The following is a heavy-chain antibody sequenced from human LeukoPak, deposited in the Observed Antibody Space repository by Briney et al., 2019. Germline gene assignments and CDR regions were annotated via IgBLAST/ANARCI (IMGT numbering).Heavy chain of an antibody. D-gene: IGHD3-16*01. CDR1: GFTFSNAW. V-gene: IGHV3-15*01. CDR3: TTESLTYVGGSFGY. J-gene: IGHJ4*02. CDR2: IKSKTDGGTT. Sequence: GGSLRLSCAASGFTFSNAWMSWVRQAPGKGLEWVGRIKSKTDGGTTDYAAPVKGRFTISRDDSKNTLYLQMNSLKTEDTAVYYCTTESLTYVGGSFGYWGQGTLVTVSS.